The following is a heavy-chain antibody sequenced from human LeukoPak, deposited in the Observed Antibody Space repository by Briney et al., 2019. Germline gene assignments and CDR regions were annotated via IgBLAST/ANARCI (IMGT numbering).Heavy chain of an antibody. CDR3: TRDNGEGAAAY. V-gene: IGHV3-7*01. J-gene: IGHJ4*02. D-gene: IGHD6-13*01. Sequence: GGSLRLSCAASGFTSSTYWMSWVRQAPGKGLEWVASIKQDGSETYYVDSVKGRFTLSRDNAKNSLYLQMNSLRADDTAVYYCTRDNGEGAAAYWGQGTLVTVSS. CDR1: GFTSSTYW. CDR2: IKQDGSET.